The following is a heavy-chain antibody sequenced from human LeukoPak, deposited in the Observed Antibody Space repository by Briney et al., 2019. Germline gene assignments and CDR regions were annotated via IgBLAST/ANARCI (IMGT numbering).Heavy chain of an antibody. CDR2: MNPNSGNT. V-gene: IGHV1-8*03. CDR3: ARRVIRNYDLGWFDP. CDR1: GYTFTGYY. D-gene: IGHD1-7*01. J-gene: IGHJ5*02. Sequence: ASVKVSCKASGYTFTGYYMHWVRQAPGQGLEWMGWMNPNSGNTGYAQKFQGRVTITRNTSISTAYMELSSLRSEDTAVYYCARRVIRNYDLGWFDPWGQGTLVTVSS.